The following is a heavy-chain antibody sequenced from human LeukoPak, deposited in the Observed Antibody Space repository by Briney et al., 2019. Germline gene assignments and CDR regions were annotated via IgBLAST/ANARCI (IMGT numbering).Heavy chain of an antibody. CDR2: IIPIFGTA. Sequence: ASVKVSCKASGGTFSIYAISWVRQAPGQGLEWMGGIIPIFGTANYAQKFQGRVTITADKSTSTAYMELSSLRSEDTAVYYCARAGREKYCSSTSCYYSSGYYYHDYWGQGTLVTVSS. CDR1: GGTFSIYA. CDR3: ARAGREKYCSSTSCYYSSGYYYHDY. J-gene: IGHJ4*02. D-gene: IGHD2-2*01. V-gene: IGHV1-69*06.